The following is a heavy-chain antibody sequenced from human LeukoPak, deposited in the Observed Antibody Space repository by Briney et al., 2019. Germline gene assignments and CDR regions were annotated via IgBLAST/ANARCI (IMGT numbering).Heavy chain of an antibody. J-gene: IGHJ1*01. CDR1: GYTFTSYY. V-gene: IGHV1-46*03. CDR2: INPSGGST. Sequence: ASVKVSCKASGYTFTSYYMHWVRQAPGQGLEWMGIINPSGGSTSYAQKFQGRVTMTRDTSTSTVYMELSSLRSEDTAVYYCARDRAVAGTWKTSYFQHWGQGTLVTVSS. CDR3: ARDRAVAGTWKTSYFQH. D-gene: IGHD6-19*01.